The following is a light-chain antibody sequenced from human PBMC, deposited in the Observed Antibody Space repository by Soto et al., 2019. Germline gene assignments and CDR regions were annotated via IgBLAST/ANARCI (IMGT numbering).Light chain of an antibody. Sequence: QSVLTQPPSVSGAPGQRVTISCTGSSSNIGAGYDVHWYQHLPGTAPKLLIYANNNRPSGVPYRFSASKSGTSASLTITGLQTEDEAHYYCQSYDSGVSASVFGGGTKLTVL. J-gene: IGLJ2*01. V-gene: IGLV1-40*01. CDR3: QSYDSGVSASV. CDR2: ANN. CDR1: SSNIGAGYD.